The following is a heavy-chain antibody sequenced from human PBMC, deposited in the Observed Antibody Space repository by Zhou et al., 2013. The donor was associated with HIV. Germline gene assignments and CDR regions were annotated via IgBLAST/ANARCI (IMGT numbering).Heavy chain of an antibody. V-gene: IGHV1-69*04. CDR2: IIPILGIA. D-gene: IGHD1-1*01. Sequence: QVQLVQSGAEVKKPGSSVKVSCKASGGTFSSYAISWVRQAPGQGLEWMGRIIPILGIANYAQKFQGRVTITADKSTSTAYMELSSLRSEDTAVYYCARNRYNWNDDNYYYYYMDVWGKGTTVTVSS. CDR3: ARNRYNWNDDNYYYYYMDV. CDR1: GGTFSSYA. J-gene: IGHJ6*03.